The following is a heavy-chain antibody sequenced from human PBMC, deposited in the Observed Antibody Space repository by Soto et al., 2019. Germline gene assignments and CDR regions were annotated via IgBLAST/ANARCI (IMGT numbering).Heavy chain of an antibody. CDR2: IDPSDSYT. CDR3: ARALYNTDCSGGSCYSVGLAYYYYGMDV. Sequence: GESLKISCKGSGYSFTSYWIGWVRQMPGKGLEWMGRIDPSDSYTNYSPSFQGHVTISADKSISTAYLQWSSLKASDTAMYYCARALYNTDCSGGSCYSVGLAYYYYGMDVWGQGTTVTVSS. J-gene: IGHJ6*02. CDR1: GYSFTSYW. D-gene: IGHD2-15*01. V-gene: IGHV5-10-1*01.